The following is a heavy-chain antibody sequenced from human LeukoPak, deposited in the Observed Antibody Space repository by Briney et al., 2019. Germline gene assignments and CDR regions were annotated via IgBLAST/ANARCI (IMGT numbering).Heavy chain of an antibody. CDR3: AKCPVYYDIKRGYYLDY. D-gene: IGHD3-9*01. CDR2: ISGSDGST. V-gene: IGHV3-23*01. J-gene: IGHJ4*02. CDR1: GFTFSTYA. Sequence: GRSLRLSCAASGFTFSTYAMSWVRQAPGKGLEWVSAISGSDGSTYYADSVKGRFTISRDNSKNTLYLPMNSLRAEDTAVYYCAKCPVYYDIKRGYYLDYWVQGTLVTVSS.